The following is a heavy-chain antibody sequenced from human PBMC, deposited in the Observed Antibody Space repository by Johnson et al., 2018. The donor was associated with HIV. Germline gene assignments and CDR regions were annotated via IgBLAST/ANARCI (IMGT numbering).Heavy chain of an antibody. CDR3: ATRDPTYRPGAFDL. CDR2: ISSSGSTI. Sequence: VESGGGLVKPGGSLRLSCAASGFTFSDYYMSWIRQAPGKGLEWVSYISSSGSTIYYADSVKGRFIISRDNAKNSLYLQMNSLRAEDTAVYYCATRDPTYRPGAFDLWGQGTMVTVSS. CDR1: GFTFSDYY. D-gene: IGHD1-14*01. J-gene: IGHJ3*01. V-gene: IGHV3-11*04.